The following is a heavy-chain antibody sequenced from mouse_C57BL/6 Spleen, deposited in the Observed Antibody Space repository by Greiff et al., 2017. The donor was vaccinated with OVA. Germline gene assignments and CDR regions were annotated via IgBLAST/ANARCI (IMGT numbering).Heavy chain of an antibody. D-gene: IGHD4-1*01. CDR2: IYPGSGNT. CDR1: GYTFTDYY. J-gene: IGHJ2*01. Sequence: QVQLQQSGAELVRPGASVKLSCKASGYTFTDYYINWVKQRPGQGLEWIARIYPGSGNTYYNEKFKGKATLTADKSSSTAYMQLSSLTSEDSAVYFCAREQLTGYFDYWGQGTTLTVSS. CDR3: AREQLTGYFDY. V-gene: IGHV1-76*01.